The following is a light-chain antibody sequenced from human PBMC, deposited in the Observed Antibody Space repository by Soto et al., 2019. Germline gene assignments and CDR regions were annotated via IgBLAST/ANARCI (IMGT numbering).Light chain of an antibody. CDR1: SSDVGGYNH. CDR3: SSYAGSSNV. CDR2: EVN. Sequence: HSALTQPPSASRSPGRSVAISCTGTSSDVGGYNHVSWYQPHPGKAPQLMIYEVNKRPSGVPDRFSGSKSGNTASLTVSGLQAEDEADYYCSSYAGSSNVFGTGTKVTVL. V-gene: IGLV2-8*02. J-gene: IGLJ1*01.